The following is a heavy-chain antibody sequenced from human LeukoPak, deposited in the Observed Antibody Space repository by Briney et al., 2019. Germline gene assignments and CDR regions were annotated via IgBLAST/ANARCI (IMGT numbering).Heavy chain of an antibody. CDR1: GFTFSSYA. Sequence: PGGSLRLSCAASGFTFSSYAMSWVRQAPGKGLEWVSAISGSGGSTYCADSVKGRFTVSRDNSKNTLYLQMNSLRAEDTAVYYCAKRTIAVTTTHYFDYWGQGTLVTVSS. J-gene: IGHJ4*02. D-gene: IGHD6-19*01. CDR3: AKRTIAVTTTHYFDY. CDR2: ISGSGGST. V-gene: IGHV3-23*01.